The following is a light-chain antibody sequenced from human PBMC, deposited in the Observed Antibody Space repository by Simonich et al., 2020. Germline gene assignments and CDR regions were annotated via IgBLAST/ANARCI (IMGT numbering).Light chain of an antibody. CDR3: CSYAGSSTWV. J-gene: IGLJ3*02. CDR1: CSDVGLYNL. V-gene: IGLV2-23*01. Sequence: QSALTQPASVSGSPGQSITISCTGTCSDVGLYNLVSWYHQHPGKAPKLMIYAGSKLPSGFSSRFSGSKSGNTASLTISGLQAEDEADYYCCSYAGSSTWVFGGGTKLTVL. CDR2: AGS.